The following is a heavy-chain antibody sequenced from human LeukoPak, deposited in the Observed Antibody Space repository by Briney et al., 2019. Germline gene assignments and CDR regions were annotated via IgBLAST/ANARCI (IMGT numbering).Heavy chain of an antibody. CDR3: ARQTGSGLFSLP. J-gene: IGHJ4*02. Sequence: SETLSLTCTVSGGSISSYYWSWIRQPAGKGLEWIGGIYFSGGTYYNASLKSRVTISVDTSKNQFSLKLSSVTAADTAVYYCARQTGSGLFSLPGGQGTLVTVSS. CDR1: GGSISSYY. CDR2: IYFSGGT. V-gene: IGHV4-59*05. D-gene: IGHD3-10*01.